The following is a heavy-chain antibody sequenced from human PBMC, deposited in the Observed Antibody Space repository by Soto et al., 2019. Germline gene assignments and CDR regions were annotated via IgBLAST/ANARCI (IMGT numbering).Heavy chain of an antibody. CDR2: INAGNGNT. CDR3: ARDRFITIFGVVLNKYYYSGMDV. J-gene: IGHJ6*02. D-gene: IGHD3-3*01. V-gene: IGHV1-3*01. Sequence: ASVKVSCKASGYTFTSYAMHWVRQAPGQRLEWMGWINAGNGNTKYSQKFQGRVTITRDTSASTAYMELSSLRSEDTAVYYCARDRFITIFGVVLNKYYYSGMDVWGQGTTVTVS. CDR1: GYTFTSYA.